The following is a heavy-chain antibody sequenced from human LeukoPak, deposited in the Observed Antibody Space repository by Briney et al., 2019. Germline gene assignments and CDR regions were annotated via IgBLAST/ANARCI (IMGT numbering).Heavy chain of an antibody. CDR2: IYYSGST. Sequence: SETLSLTCTVSGGSISSYYWSWIRQPPGKGLEWIGYIYYSGSTNYNPSLKSRVTISVDTSKNQFSLKLSSATAADTAVYYCARAVRYFGQDAYDIWGQGTMVTVSS. V-gene: IGHV4-59*01. CDR3: ARAVRYFGQDAYDI. D-gene: IGHD3-9*01. CDR1: GGSISSYY. J-gene: IGHJ3*02.